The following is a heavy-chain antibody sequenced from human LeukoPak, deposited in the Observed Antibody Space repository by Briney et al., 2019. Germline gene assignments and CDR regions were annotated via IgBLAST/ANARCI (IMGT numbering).Heavy chain of an antibody. CDR2: IKQDGSEK. V-gene: IGHV3-7*01. CDR1: GFTFNTYW. D-gene: IGHD1-26*01. CDR3: ARDKIVGATFFDY. J-gene: IGHJ4*02. Sequence: GGSLRLSCAASGFTFNTYWMSWVRQAPGKGLEWVANIKQDGSEKYYVDSVKGRFTISRDNAKNSLYLQMDSLRAEDTAVYYCARDKIVGATFFDYWSQGTLVTVSS.